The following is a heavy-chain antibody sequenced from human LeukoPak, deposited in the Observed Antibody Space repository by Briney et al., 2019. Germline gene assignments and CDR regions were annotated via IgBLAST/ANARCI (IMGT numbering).Heavy chain of an antibody. Sequence: PGRSLRLSCAASGFTFSSYGMHWVRQAPGKGLEWVAVISHDGSKKYYADSVKGRFTISRDNSKNTLYLQMNSLRDEDTAVYYCAKDPYSGSFEYFQHWGQGTLVTVSP. D-gene: IGHD1-26*01. CDR2: ISHDGSKK. CDR1: GFTFSSYG. CDR3: AKDPYSGSFEYFQH. J-gene: IGHJ1*01. V-gene: IGHV3-30*18.